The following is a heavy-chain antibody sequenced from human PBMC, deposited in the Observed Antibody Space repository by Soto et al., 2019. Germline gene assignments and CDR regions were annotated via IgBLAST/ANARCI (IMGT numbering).Heavy chain of an antibody. CDR3: ARVRYSSSWEYYFDF. V-gene: IGHV4-61*08. Sequence: PSDTLCLTCTVSGGSISSGGYYWIRLPQRPGKGLEWIGYIYYRGSTNYNPSLKRRVTISVDTSKNQFSLKLSSVTAADTAVYYCARVRYSSSWEYYFDFWGQGTLVTVSS. D-gene: IGHD6-13*01. CDR1: GGSISSGGYY. J-gene: IGHJ4*02. CDR2: IYYRGST.